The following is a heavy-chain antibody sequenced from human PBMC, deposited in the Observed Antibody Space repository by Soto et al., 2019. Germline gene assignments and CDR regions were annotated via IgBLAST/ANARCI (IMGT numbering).Heavy chain of an antibody. CDR1: GYTFTNYG. CDR2: IIPIFGTA. D-gene: IGHD3-10*01. CDR3: ARGVGSGSYYNQYNWFDP. V-gene: IGHV1-69*13. J-gene: IGHJ5*02. Sequence: ASVNVSCKASGYTFTNYGFSWVRQAPGQGLEWMGEIIPIFGTANYAQKFQGRVTITADESTSTAYMELSSLRSEDTAVYYCARGVGSGSYYNQYNWFDPWGQGTLVTVSS.